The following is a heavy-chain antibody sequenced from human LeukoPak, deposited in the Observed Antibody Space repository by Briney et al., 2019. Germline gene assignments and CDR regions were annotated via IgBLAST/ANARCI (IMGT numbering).Heavy chain of an antibody. V-gene: IGHV1-8*01. CDR3: ARGDPKPPHPSYYDFWSGYYPYYYYYMDV. Sequence: ASVKVSCKASGYTFTSYDINWVRQATGQGLEWMGWMNPNSGNTGYVQKFQGRVTMTRNTSISTAYMELSSLRSEDTAVYYCARGDPKPPHPSYYDFWSGYYPYYYYYMDVWGKGTTVTVSS. CDR1: GYTFTSYD. CDR2: MNPNSGNT. D-gene: IGHD3-3*01. J-gene: IGHJ6*03.